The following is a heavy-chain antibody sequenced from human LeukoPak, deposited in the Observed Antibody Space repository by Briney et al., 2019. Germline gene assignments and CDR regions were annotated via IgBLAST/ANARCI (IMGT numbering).Heavy chain of an antibody. CDR1: GYSFTGYY. V-gene: IGHV1-2*02. CDR3: ARVTGYMIEDYFDS. J-gene: IGHJ4*02. Sequence: ASVKVSCKASGYSFTGYYIHWVRQAPGQGLEWMGWINPNSGGTNYAQKFQGRVTMTRDTSISTAYMELSRLRSDDTAVYYCARVTGYMIEDYFDSWGQGTLVTVSS. CDR2: INPNSGGT. D-gene: IGHD3-22*01.